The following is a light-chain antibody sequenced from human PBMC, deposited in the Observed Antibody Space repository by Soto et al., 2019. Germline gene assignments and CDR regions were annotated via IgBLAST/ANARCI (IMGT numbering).Light chain of an antibody. CDR1: QSVSSSY. J-gene: IGKJ5*01. CDR3: QQYGSSPSIT. CDR2: GAS. V-gene: IGKV3-20*01. Sequence: EIVLTQSPGTLSLSPEERATLSCKASQSVSSSYLAWYRQKPGQAPRLLIHGASSRATGIPDRFSGSGSGTDFTLTISRLEPEDFAVYYCQQYGSSPSITFGQGTRLDIK.